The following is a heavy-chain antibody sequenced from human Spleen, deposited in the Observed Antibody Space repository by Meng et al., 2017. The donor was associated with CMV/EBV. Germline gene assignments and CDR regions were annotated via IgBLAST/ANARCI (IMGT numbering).Heavy chain of an antibody. CDR1: GDTFTSYG. V-gene: IGHV1-18*01. CDR2: ISAYNGNT. D-gene: IGHD2-2*01. Sequence: KASGDTFTSYGISWVRQDPGQGLEWMGWISAYNGNTNYAQKLQGRVTMTTDTSTSTAYMELRSLRSDDTAVYYCARGQVVPANWFDPWGQGTLVTVSS. CDR3: ARGQVVPANWFDP. J-gene: IGHJ5*02.